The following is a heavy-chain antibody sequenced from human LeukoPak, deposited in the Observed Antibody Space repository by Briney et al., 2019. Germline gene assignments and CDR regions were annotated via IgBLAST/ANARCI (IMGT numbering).Heavy chain of an antibody. D-gene: IGHD6-25*01. J-gene: IGHJ1*01. CDR2: INPNSGDT. CDR3: ARRIAAAGNIFQH. Sequence: GASVKVSCKASGYTFTGYYMHWVRQAPGHGLEWMGWINPNSGDTNYAQKFQGRVTMTRDTSISTVYMELSSLRSDDTAVDYCARRIAAAGNIFQHWGQGTLVTVSS. CDR1: GYTFTGYY. V-gene: IGHV1-2*02.